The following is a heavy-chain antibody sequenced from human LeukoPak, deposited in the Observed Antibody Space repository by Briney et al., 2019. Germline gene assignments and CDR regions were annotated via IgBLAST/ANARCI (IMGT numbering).Heavy chain of an antibody. V-gene: IGHV3-21*01. CDR2: ISSSSSYI. CDR1: GFTFSSYS. J-gene: IGHJ4*02. D-gene: IGHD6-13*01. Sequence: GGSLRLSCAASGFTFSSYSMNWVRQAPGKGLEWVSSISSSSSYIYYADSVKGRFTISRDNAKNSLYLQMNSLRAEDTAVYYCARDHVAAAGLHDYWGQGTPVTVSS. CDR3: ARDHVAAAGLHDY.